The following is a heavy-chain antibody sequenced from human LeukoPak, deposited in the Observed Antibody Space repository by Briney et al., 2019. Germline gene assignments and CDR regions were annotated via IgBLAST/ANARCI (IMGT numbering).Heavy chain of an antibody. CDR3: ARSMIRGVVYFDY. J-gene: IGHJ4*02. CDR2: ISSSSAYI. CDR1: GFTFSNYN. Sequence: GESLKISCAASGFTFSNYNINWVRQAPGKGLEWVSSISSSSAYIYYADSVKGRFTISRDNAKNSLYLQMNSLRAEDTAVYYCARSMIRGVVYFDYWGQGTLVTVSS. V-gene: IGHV3-21*01. D-gene: IGHD3-10*01.